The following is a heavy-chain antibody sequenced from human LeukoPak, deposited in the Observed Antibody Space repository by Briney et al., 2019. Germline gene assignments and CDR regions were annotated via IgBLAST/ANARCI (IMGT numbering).Heavy chain of an antibody. Sequence: GGSLRLSCAASGFTFDDFAMHWVRQAPGKGLEWVSAISGSGGSTYYADSVKGRFTISRDNSKNTLYLQMNSLRAEDTAVYYCAKDIRITIFGVVSDAFDIWGQGTMVTVSS. V-gene: IGHV3-23*01. CDR1: GFTFDDFA. CDR3: AKDIRITIFGVVSDAFDI. CDR2: ISGSGGST. D-gene: IGHD3-3*01. J-gene: IGHJ3*02.